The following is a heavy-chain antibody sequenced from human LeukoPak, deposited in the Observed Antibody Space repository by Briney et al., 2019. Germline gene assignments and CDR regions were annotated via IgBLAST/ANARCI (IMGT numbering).Heavy chain of an antibody. CDR3: ARANPADFNL. D-gene: IGHD1-14*01. V-gene: IGHV3-7*01. CDR2: IREDGNEK. J-gene: IGHJ2*01. CDR1: GFTLSSYW. Sequence: GGSLRLSCVASGFTLSSYWMSWVRQAPGKGLEWVANIREDGNEKYYVDSVEGRFTISRDNAKNSLWLQMNSLRAEDTAVYYCARANPADFNLWGRGTLVTVSS.